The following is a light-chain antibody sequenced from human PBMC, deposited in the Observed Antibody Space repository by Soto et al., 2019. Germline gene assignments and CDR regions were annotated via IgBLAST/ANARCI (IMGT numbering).Light chain of an antibody. Sequence: EIVLTQSPGTLSLSPGERATLTCRASQSLSSYLAWYQQKPGQAPRLLIYGASSRATGIPDRFSGSGSGTDFTLTISRLEPEDFAVYYCRQYGSSPSYTFGQGTNLEIK. J-gene: IGKJ2*01. CDR1: QSLSSY. CDR2: GAS. CDR3: RQYGSSPSYT. V-gene: IGKV3-20*01.